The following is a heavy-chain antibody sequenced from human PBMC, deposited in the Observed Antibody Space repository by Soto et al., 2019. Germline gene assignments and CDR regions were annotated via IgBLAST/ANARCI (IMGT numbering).Heavy chain of an antibody. CDR1: GFTFSTYA. CDR3: ARYPEYSAYDGSYFDY. D-gene: IGHD5-12*01. Sequence: EVQLLESGGGLVQPGGSLRLSCAASGFTFSTYAMSWVRQAPAKGLEWVSVISGTGGTTYYTDSVKGRFTISRDTSKNALYLQMYSLGAEDKAVYYCARYPEYSAYDGSYFDYWGQGTLVTVSS. J-gene: IGHJ4*02. CDR2: ISGTGGTT. V-gene: IGHV3-23*01.